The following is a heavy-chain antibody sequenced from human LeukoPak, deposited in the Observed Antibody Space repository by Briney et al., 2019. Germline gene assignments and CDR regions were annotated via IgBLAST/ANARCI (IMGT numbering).Heavy chain of an antibody. Sequence: ASVKVSCKASGYTFTGYGISWVRQAPGQGLEWMGWISAYNGNTNYAQKLQGRVTMTTDTSTSTAYMELRSLRSEDTAAYYCARVSRSVWTGYRYYFDYWGQGTLVTVSS. J-gene: IGHJ4*02. D-gene: IGHD3/OR15-3a*01. CDR1: GYTFTGYG. CDR3: ARVSRSVWTGYRYYFDY. CDR2: ISAYNGNT. V-gene: IGHV1-18*01.